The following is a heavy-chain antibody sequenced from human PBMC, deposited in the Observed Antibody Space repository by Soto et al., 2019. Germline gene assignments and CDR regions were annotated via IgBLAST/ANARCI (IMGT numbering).Heavy chain of an antibody. V-gene: IGHV3-33*03. J-gene: IGHJ4*02. CDR2: IWFDGSDK. Sequence: QTGGSLRLSCAASGFTFSSYGMHWVRQAPGKGLEWVALIWFDGSDKYYTESVKGRFTISRDNAKNSLFLQMDSLRAEETAVYYCAINDCRGTSFYSFYFDSWGQVSLVTVSS. CDR3: AINDCRGTSFYSFYFDS. D-gene: IGHD2-2*01. CDR1: GFTFSSYG.